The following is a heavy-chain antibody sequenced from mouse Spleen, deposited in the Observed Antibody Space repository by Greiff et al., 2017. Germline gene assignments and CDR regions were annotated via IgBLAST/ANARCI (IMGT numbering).Heavy chain of an antibody. CDR1: GYTFTSYG. Sequence: QVHVKQSGAELARPGASVKLSCKASGYTFTSYGISWVKQRTGQGLEWIGEIYPRSGNTYYNEKFKGKATLTADKSSSTAYMELRSLTSEDSAVYFCARWGSSYFDYWGQGTTLTVSS. V-gene: IGHV1-81*01. J-gene: IGHJ2*01. CDR3: ARWGSSYFDY. CDR2: IYPRSGNT. D-gene: IGHD1-1*01.